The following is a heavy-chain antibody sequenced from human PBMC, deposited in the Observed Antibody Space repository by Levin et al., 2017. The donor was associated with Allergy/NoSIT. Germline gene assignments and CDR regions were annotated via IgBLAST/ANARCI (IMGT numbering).Heavy chain of an antibody. CDR3: VKDSYSGWGVYTWGTFDC. D-gene: IGHD3-10*02. J-gene: IGHJ3*01. Sequence: LSLTCGASGLTFSNYAMSWVRQAPGKGLEWVSGISGRAEMTVYADSVKGRFTISRDNSKNTLFLEMSSLRAEDTALYYCVKDSYSGWGVYTWGTFDCWGQGTVVTVSS. CDR1: GLTFSNYA. V-gene: IGHV3-23*01. CDR2: ISGRAEMT.